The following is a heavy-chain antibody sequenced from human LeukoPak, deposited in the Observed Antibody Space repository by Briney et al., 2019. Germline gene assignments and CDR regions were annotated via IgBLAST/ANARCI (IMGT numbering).Heavy chain of an antibody. CDR3: ASLYSGSYRYDY. CDR1: GFTLRSYT. CDR2: IGISSNKI. Sequence: GGSLRLSCAASGFTLRSYTMNWVRQAPGKGLEWVSSIGISSNKIYYADSVKGRFTISRDNAENSLYLQMNSLRAEDTAVYYCASLYSGSYRYDYWGQGTLVTVSS. V-gene: IGHV3-21*01. J-gene: IGHJ4*02. D-gene: IGHD1-26*01.